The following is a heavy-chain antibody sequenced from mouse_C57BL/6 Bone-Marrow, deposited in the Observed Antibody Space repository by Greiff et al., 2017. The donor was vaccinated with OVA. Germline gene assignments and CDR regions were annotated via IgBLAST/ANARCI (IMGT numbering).Heavy chain of an antibody. D-gene: IGHD1-1*01. CDR3: ARGITTVVAGDFDY. CDR2: IDPNSGGT. CDR1: GYTFTSYW. J-gene: IGHJ2*01. Sequence: QVQLKQPGAELVKPGASVKLSCKASGYTFTSYWMHWVKQRPGRGLEWIGRIDPNSGGTKYNEKFQSKATLTVDKPSSTAYMQLSSLTAEDAAVYYCARGITTVVAGDFDYWGQGTTLTVSS. V-gene: IGHV1-72*01.